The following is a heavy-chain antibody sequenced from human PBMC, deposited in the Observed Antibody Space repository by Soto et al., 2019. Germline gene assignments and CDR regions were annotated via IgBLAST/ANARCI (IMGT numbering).Heavy chain of an antibody. CDR2: IWYDGSNK. V-gene: IGHV3-33*01. D-gene: IGHD2-15*01. CDR1: GFTFSSYG. CDR3: ARVPPFCGGGSCYGRHV. Sequence: GGSLRLSCAASGFTFSSYGMHWVRQAPGKGLEWVAVIWYDGSNKYYADSVKGRFTISRDNSKNTLKLQMNSLRAEDTDVYYCARVPPFCGGGSCYGRHVGGQGTRVTVSS. J-gene: IGHJ6*02.